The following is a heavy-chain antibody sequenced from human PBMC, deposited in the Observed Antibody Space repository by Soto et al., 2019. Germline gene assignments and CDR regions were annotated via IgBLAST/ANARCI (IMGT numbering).Heavy chain of an antibody. Sequence: ASGKVACKTSGYTFSNYGITWVRQAPGQPLEWLGWISLYSDGTNYAQKFQGRVSMTTDTSTTTAYMELRSLRSDDTAVYYCARVVPGAEAWFGPWGQGTLVTVSS. CDR3: ARVVPGAEAWFGP. D-gene: IGHD2-2*01. J-gene: IGHJ5*02. CDR1: GYTFSNYG. V-gene: IGHV1-18*01. CDR2: ISLYSDGT.